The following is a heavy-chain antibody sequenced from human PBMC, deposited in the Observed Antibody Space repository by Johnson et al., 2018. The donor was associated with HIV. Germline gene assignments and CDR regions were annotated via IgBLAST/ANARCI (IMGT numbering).Heavy chain of an antibody. CDR3: ARGSSYYYDSSCYAFDI. Sequence: EVQLVESGGGLVQPGGSLRLSCAASGFTFSSYDMHWVRQATGKGLEWVSAIGTAGDTYYPGSVKGRFTISRENAKNSLYLQMNSLRAGDTAVYYCARGSSYYYDSSCYAFDIWGQGTMVTVSS. CDR1: GFTFSSYD. V-gene: IGHV3-13*01. D-gene: IGHD3-22*01. J-gene: IGHJ3*02. CDR2: IGTAGDT.